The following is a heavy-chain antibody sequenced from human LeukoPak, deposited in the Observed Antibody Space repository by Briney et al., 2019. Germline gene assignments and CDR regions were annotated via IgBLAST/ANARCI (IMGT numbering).Heavy chain of an antibody. Sequence: PGGSQRLSCAASGFTVSSNYMSWVRQAPGKGLEWVSVIYSGGSTYYADSVKGRFTISRDSSKNTLYLQMNSLRAEDTAVYYCARTPTVTTSDAFDIWGQGTMVTVSS. V-gene: IGHV3-53*01. CDR3: ARTPTVTTSDAFDI. CDR2: IYSGGST. J-gene: IGHJ3*02. CDR1: GFTVSSNY. D-gene: IGHD4-17*01.